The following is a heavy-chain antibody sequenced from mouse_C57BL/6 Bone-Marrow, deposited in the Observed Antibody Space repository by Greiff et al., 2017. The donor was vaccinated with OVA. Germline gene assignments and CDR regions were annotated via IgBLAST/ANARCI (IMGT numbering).Heavy chain of an antibody. J-gene: IGHJ4*01. Sequence: DVHLVESGGGLVKPGGSLKLSCAASGFTFSDYGMHWVRQAPEKGLEWVAYISSGSSTIYYADTVKGRFTISRDNAKNTLFLQMTSLRSEDTAMYYCARRDYYGRDYAMDYWGQGTSVTVSS. CDR1: GFTFSDYG. CDR3: ARRDYYGRDYAMDY. CDR2: ISSGSSTI. V-gene: IGHV5-17*01. D-gene: IGHD1-1*01.